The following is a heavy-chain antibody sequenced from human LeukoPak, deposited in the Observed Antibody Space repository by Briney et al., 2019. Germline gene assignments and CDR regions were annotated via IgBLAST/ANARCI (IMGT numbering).Heavy chain of an antibody. J-gene: IGHJ3*01. D-gene: IGHD1-14*01. CDR2: VYYSGTT. Sequence: PSETLSLTCAASGGSISTSSYYRGWIRQPPGKGLEWIGSVYYSGTTYYHPSLKSRVTISVETPENQFSLILTSVTAADTAVYYCARRRITSRRSDAFDVWGQGIMVTVSS. V-gene: IGHV4-39*01. CDR3: ARRRITSRRSDAFDV. CDR1: GGSISTSSYY.